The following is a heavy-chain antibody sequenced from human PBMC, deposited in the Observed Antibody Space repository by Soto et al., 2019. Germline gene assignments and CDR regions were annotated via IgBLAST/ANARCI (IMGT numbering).Heavy chain of an antibody. CDR1: GDSISSGNYY. J-gene: IGHJ6*03. CDR2: IYYDGST. D-gene: IGHD3-3*01. Sequence: SETLSLTCTVSGDSISSGNYYWGWIRQPPGKGLQWIGYIYYDGSTYYNPSLKSRVTISADTSKNQFSLKLSSVTAADTAVYYCASTIFGVVNSFYYMDVWGEGTTVTVSS. CDR3: ASTIFGVVNSFYYMDV. V-gene: IGHV4-39*01.